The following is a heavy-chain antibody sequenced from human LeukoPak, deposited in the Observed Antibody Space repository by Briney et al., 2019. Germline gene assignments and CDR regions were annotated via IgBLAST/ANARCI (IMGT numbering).Heavy chain of an antibody. V-gene: IGHV4-39*07. CDR2: IYYGGST. CDR1: GGSISSNSYY. D-gene: IGHD3-10*01. Sequence: PSETLSLTCTVSGGSISSNSYYWGWIRQPPGKGLEWIGSIYYGGSTYYNPSLKSRVTISVDTSKNQFSLKLSSVTAADTAVYYCARGGSGSYYNGWFDPWGQGTLVTVSS. J-gene: IGHJ5*02. CDR3: ARGGSGSYYNGWFDP.